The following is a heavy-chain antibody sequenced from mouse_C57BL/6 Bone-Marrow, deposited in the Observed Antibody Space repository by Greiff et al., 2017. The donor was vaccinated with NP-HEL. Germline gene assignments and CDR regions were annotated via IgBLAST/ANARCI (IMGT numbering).Heavy chain of an antibody. CDR3: AREGVLYSNYEDYFDY. V-gene: IGHV1-82*01. Sequence: QVQLQQSGPELVKPGASVKISCKASGYAFSSSWMNWVKQRPGKGLEWIGRIYPGDGDTNYTGKFKGKATLTADKSSSTAYMQLSTLTSADSAVDFGAREGVLYSNYEDYFDYWGQGTTLTVSS. CDR2: IYPGDGDT. D-gene: IGHD2-5*01. J-gene: IGHJ2*01. CDR1: GYAFSSSW.